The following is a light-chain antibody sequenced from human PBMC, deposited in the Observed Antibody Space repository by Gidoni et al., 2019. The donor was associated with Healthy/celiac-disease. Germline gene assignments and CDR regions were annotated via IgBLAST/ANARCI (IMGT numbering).Light chain of an antibody. CDR2: DAS. CDR3: QQRSNWPPRLT. J-gene: IGKJ4*01. V-gene: IGKV3-11*01. CDR1: QSVIRY. Sequence: EIVLTQSPSTLSLSPGERATLSCTASQSVIRYLSCYQQKPGQAPTLLSYDASNRATGIPARLSGSGSGTDFTLTISRREPEDFAVYYCQQRSNWPPRLTFGGWTKVEIK.